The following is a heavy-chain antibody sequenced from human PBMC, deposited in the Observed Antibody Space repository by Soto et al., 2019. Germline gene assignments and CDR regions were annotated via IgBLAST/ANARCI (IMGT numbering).Heavy chain of an antibody. CDR1: GFTFSSYS. Sequence: EVQLVESGGGLVKPGGSLRLSCAASGFTFSSYSMNWVRQAPGKGLEWVSSISSSSSYIYYADSVKGRFTISRDNAKNSLYLQMNSRRAEDTAVYYCERDGIAVSGTLDYWGQGTLVTVSS. CDR2: ISSSSSYI. J-gene: IGHJ4*02. CDR3: ERDGIAVSGTLDY. V-gene: IGHV3-21*01. D-gene: IGHD6-19*01.